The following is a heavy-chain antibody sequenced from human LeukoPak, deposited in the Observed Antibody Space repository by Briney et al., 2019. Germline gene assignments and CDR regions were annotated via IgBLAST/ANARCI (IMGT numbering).Heavy chain of an antibody. D-gene: IGHD3-3*01. CDR1: GGSISSGGYY. CDR2: IYYSGST. CDR3: AREGGRRITIFGVVTEAWFDP. V-gene: IGHV4-31*03. J-gene: IGHJ5*02. Sequence: PSQTLSLTCTVSGGSISSGGYYWRWIRQHPGKGLEWIVYIYYSGSTYYNPSLKSRVTISVNTSKNQFSLKLSSVTAADTAVYYCAREGGRRITIFGVVTEAWFDPWGQGTLVTVSS.